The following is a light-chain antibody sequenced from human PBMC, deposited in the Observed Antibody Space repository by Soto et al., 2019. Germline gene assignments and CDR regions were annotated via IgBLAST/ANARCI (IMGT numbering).Light chain of an antibody. Sequence: EIVLTQSPVTLSVSPGERATLSCRASQSISGNLAWYQQKPGQAPRLLLYGASTRAAGIPARVSGGGSGAEFTLTISGLQSEDSAVYYCQQYDNWPPYTFGQGTKLEIK. CDR2: GAS. CDR3: QQYDNWPPYT. CDR1: QSISGN. J-gene: IGKJ2*01. V-gene: IGKV3-15*01.